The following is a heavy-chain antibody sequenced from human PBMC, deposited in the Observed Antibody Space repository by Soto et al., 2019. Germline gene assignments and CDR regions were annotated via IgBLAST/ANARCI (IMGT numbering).Heavy chain of an antibody. D-gene: IGHD6-19*01. CDR1: GFTFSTYP. V-gene: IGHV3-23*01. CDR2: IGGSGGST. Sequence: EVQLLESGGGLVQPGGSLRLSCAASGFTFSTYPMSWVRQAPGMGLEWVSLIGGSGGSTYDADSVKGRFTISRDNSKNTLYMQMNSLRAEDTAVYYCAIRDAVAGANDYWGQGTLVTVSS. J-gene: IGHJ4*02. CDR3: AIRDAVAGANDY.